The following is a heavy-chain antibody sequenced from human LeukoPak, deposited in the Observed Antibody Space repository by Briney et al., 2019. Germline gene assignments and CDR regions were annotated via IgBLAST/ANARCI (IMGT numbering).Heavy chain of an antibody. J-gene: IGHJ4*02. V-gene: IGHV4-38-2*02. CDR1: GYSISSGYY. CDR2: INHSGST. CDR3: ASGGLTIDY. D-gene: IGHD3-16*01. Sequence: PSETLSLTCTVFGYSISSGYYWGWIRQPPGKGLEWIGEINHSGSTNYNPSLKSRVTISVDTSKNQFSLKLSSVTAADTAVYYCASGGLTIDYWGQGTLVTVSS.